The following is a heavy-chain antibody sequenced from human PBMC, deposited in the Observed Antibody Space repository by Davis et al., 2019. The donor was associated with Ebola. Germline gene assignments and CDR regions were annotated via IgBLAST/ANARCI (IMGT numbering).Heavy chain of an antibody. CDR1: GGSISSGGYS. V-gene: IGHV4-30-2*01. CDR2: IYHSGST. Sequence: LRLSCAVSGGSISSGGYSWSWIRQPPGKGLEWIGYIYHSGSTYYNPSLKSRVTISVDRSKNQFSLKLSSVTAADTAVYYCARGTDVDTAMGPYYYYYYGMDVWGQGTTVTVSS. D-gene: IGHD5-18*01. CDR3: ARGTDVDTAMGPYYYYYYGMDV. J-gene: IGHJ6*02.